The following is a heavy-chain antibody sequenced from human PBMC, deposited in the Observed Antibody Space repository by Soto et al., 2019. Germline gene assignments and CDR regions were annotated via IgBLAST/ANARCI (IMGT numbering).Heavy chain of an antibody. Sequence: PGGSLRLSCAASGFTFSSYAMSWVRQAPGKGLEWVSAISGSGGSTYYADSVKGRFTISRDNSKNTLYLQMNSLRAGDTAVYYCAKGGYYDSSGYLWNWAFDIWGQGTMVTVSS. CDR2: ISGSGGST. CDR3: AKGGYYDSSGYLWNWAFDI. CDR1: GFTFSSYA. D-gene: IGHD3-22*01. V-gene: IGHV3-23*01. J-gene: IGHJ3*02.